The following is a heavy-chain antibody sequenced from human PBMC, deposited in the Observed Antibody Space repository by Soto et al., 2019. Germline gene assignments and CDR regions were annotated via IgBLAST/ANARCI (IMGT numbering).Heavy chain of an antibody. J-gene: IGHJ6*02. V-gene: IGHV3-23*01. CDR2: ISGSGFTP. CDR1: GFTFATSA. Sequence: GGSLRLSCAASGFTFATSAMSWVRHAPGKGLEWVSSISGSGFTPYYADSVKGRFTISRDNSKNTLFLQMNDLRGEDTALYSCAKGPTIFGVVLTYEYYYGFEVWGQGTTVTVSS. D-gene: IGHD3-3*01. CDR3: AKGPTIFGVVLTYEYYYGFEV.